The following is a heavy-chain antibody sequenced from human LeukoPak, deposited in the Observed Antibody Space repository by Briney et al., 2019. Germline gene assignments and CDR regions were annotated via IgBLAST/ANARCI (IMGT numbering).Heavy chain of an antibody. D-gene: IGHD2-21*02. V-gene: IGHV3-7*01. CDR2: INPDGRDT. CDR1: GFTFNRCW. Sequence: GGSLRLSCVVSGFTFNRCWMNWVRQAPGKGLEWVAHINPDGRDTYYVDSVKGRFTISRDNAQNSMYLQMNSLRVEDTAVYYCTSWGDTTAQYFQRWGQGTLVTVSS. J-gene: IGHJ1*01. CDR3: TSWGDTTAQYFQR.